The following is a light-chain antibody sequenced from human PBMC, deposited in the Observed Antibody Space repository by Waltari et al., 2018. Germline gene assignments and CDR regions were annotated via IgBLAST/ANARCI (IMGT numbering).Light chain of an antibody. V-gene: IGLV1-40*01. CDR2: GTS. Sequence: QSVLTQPPSVSGAPGQRVSISCTGSGSNPGAGYDVPWYQQPPGKAPKLLIYGTSTRPPGVPDRFFGSQSGTSASLAITALQAEDEAEYYCQSYDTSLSVVFGGGTKLTVL. CDR3: QSYDTSLSVV. J-gene: IGLJ2*01. CDR1: GSNPGAGYD.